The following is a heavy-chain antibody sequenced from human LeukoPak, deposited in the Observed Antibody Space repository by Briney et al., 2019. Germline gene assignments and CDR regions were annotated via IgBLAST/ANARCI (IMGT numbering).Heavy chain of an antibody. CDR1: GFTFSSYS. Sequence: GGSLRLSCAASGFTFSSYSMNWVRQAPGKGLERVSYISSSSSTIYYADSVKGRFTISRDNAKNSLYLQMNSLRAEDTAVYYCARGLVGAVDYWGQGTLVTVSS. J-gene: IGHJ4*02. CDR2: ISSSSSTI. CDR3: ARGLVGAVDY. D-gene: IGHD1-26*01. V-gene: IGHV3-48*04.